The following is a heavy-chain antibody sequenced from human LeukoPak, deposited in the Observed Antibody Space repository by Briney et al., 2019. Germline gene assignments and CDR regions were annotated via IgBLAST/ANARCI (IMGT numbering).Heavy chain of an antibody. CDR3: AKDIIEAEEYYYYGIDV. CDR2: IRYDGSNN. CDR1: GFTFSSYG. V-gene: IGHV3-30*02. D-gene: IGHD6-13*01. J-gene: IGHJ6*02. Sequence: GGSLTLSCAVSGFTFSSYGMHWVRQPPGKGLEWVAFIRYDGSNNYYPATVKRRFTISRDNSKNTLYLQMNSLGAEETAVYYCAKDIIEAEEYYYYGIDVWGQGTTVTVSS.